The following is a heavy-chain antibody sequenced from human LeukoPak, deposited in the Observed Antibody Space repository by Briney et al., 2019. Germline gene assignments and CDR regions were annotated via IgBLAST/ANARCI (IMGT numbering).Heavy chain of an antibody. CDR3: ARDPLYCSGGSCYYYGMDV. CDR2: IYSGGST. D-gene: IGHD2-15*01. Sequence: GGSLRLSCAASGFTVSSNYMSWVRQAPGKGLEWVSVIYSGGSTYYADSVKGRFTISRDNSKNTLYLQMNSLRAEDTAVYYCARDPLYCSGGSCYYYGMDVWGQGTTVTVSS. CDR1: GFTVSSNY. J-gene: IGHJ6*02. V-gene: IGHV3-53*01.